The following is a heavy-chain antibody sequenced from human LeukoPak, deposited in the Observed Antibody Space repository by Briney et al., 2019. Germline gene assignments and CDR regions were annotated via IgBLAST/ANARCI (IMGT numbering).Heavy chain of an antibody. CDR2: ISSSSSYI. J-gene: IGHJ6*03. CDR1: GFTFSSYS. CDR3: ARGRRGSSNYYYYMDV. Sequence: GGSLRLSCAASGFTFSSYSMNWVRQAPGKGLEWVSSISSSSSYIYYADPVKGRFTISRDNAKNSLYLQMNSLRAEDTAVYYCARGRRGSSNYYYYMDVWGKGTTVTVSS. V-gene: IGHV3-21*01. D-gene: IGHD1-26*01.